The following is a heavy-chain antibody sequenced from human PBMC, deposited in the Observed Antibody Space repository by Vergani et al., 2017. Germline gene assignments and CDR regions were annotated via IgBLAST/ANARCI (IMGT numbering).Heavy chain of an antibody. J-gene: IGHJ6*03. CDR1: GFTFSSYG. Sequence: QVQLVESGGGVVQPGRSLRLSCAASGFTFSSYGMHWVRQAPGKGLEWVAVIWYDGSNKCYADSVKGRFTISRDNSKNTLYLQMNSLRAEDTAVYYCARDRLAAAGHYYYMDVWGKGTTVTVSS. V-gene: IGHV3-33*01. D-gene: IGHD6-13*01. CDR2: IWYDGSNK. CDR3: ARDRLAAAGHYYYMDV.